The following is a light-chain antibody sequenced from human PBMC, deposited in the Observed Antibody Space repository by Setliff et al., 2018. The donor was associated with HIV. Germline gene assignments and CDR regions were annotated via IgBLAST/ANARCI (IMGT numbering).Light chain of an antibody. Sequence: QSVLTQPASVSGSPGQSITISCTGTSSDIGGYSYVSWYQQHPGKAPKLIIYEVTNRPSGVSNRFSGSKSGNTASLTISGLQAEDDADYYCSSYAITNTLPFGTGTKGTVL. CDR2: EVT. V-gene: IGLV2-14*03. CDR3: SSYAITNTLP. CDR1: SSDIGGYSY. J-gene: IGLJ1*01.